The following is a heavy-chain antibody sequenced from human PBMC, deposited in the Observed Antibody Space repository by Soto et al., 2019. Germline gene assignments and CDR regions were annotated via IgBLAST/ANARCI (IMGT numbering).Heavy chain of an antibody. J-gene: IGHJ5*02. D-gene: IGHD2-15*01. Sequence: TLSLTCPVSGASITNGGYYWSWIRQHPGKGLEWIGYIYYSGSTYYNPSLKSRLTMSVDTSKSQFSLKLNSVSAADTAVYYSARRWHGCSGGRCFNWFDPWGQGTLVTVYS. CDR1: GASITNGGYY. CDR2: IYYSGST. CDR3: ARRWHGCSGGRCFNWFDP. V-gene: IGHV4-31*03.